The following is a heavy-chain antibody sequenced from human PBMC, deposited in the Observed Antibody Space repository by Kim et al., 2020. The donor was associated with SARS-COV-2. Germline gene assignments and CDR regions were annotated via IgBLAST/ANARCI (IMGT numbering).Heavy chain of an antibody. CDR1: GFTFSSYA. CDR3: AKDWRTDI. J-gene: IGHJ3*02. Sequence: GGSLRLSCAASGFTFSSYAMSWVRQAPGKGLEWVSVISGGGSTIYYTDSVKGRFTISRDNSKNTLYLQMNSLRAEDTDVYFCAKDWRTDIWGQGTMVTVSS. CDR2: ISGGGSTI. V-gene: IGHV3-23*01.